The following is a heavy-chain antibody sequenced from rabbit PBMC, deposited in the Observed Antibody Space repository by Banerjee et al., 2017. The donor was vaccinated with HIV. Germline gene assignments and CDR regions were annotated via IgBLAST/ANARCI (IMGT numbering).Heavy chain of an antibody. CDR2: IYTSSGTT. J-gene: IGHJ4*01. CDR1: GFDLSRGYD. V-gene: IGHV1S43*01. CDR3: ARAGDAGDAYALNL. Sequence: QEQLEESGGGLVKPEGSLTLTCKASGFDLSRGYDMCWVRQAPGKGLELIACIYTSSGTTWYASWAKGRFTISRSTSLNTVDLKMTSLTAADTATYFCARAGDAGDAYALNLWGPGTLVTVS. D-gene: IGHD6-1*01.